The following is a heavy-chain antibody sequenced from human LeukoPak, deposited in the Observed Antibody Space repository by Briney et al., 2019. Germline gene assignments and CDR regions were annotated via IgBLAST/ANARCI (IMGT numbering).Heavy chain of an antibody. J-gene: IGHJ4*02. Sequence: SETLSLTCAVYGGSFSGYYWSWIRQPPGKGLEWIGEINHSGSTNYNPSLKSRVTISVDTSKNQFSLKLSSVTAEDTAIYYCASQPSAVAGNYWGQGTLVTVSS. V-gene: IGHV4-34*01. CDR2: INHSGST. D-gene: IGHD6-19*01. CDR1: GGSFSGYY. CDR3: ASQPSAVAGNY.